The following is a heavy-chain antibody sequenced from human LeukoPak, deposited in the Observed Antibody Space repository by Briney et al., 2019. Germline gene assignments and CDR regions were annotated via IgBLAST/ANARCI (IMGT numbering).Heavy chain of an antibody. D-gene: IGHD3-3*01. CDR2: IKQDGSEK. Sequence: GGSLRLSCAASGFTFSSYWMSWVRQAPGKGLEWVASIKQDGSEKYYVDSVKGRFTISRDNAKNSLYLQMNSLRAEDTAVYYCARANRPQTIFGVVNFWGQGTKVTVSS. V-gene: IGHV3-7*01. CDR1: GFTFSSYW. J-gene: IGHJ3*01. CDR3: ARANRPQTIFGVVNF.